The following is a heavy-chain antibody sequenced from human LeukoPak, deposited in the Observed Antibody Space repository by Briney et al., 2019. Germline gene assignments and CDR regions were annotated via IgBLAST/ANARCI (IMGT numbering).Heavy chain of an antibody. Sequence: GGSLRLSCAASGFTFSSYSMNWVRQAPGKGLEWVSSISSSSSYIYYADSMRGRFTISRDNAKNPLYLQMNSLKPEDTAVYYCARVAEAAAFDSWGQGTLVTVSS. CDR3: ARVAEAAAFDS. V-gene: IGHV3-21*06. CDR2: ISSSSSYI. J-gene: IGHJ4*02. D-gene: IGHD6-13*01. CDR1: GFTFSSYS.